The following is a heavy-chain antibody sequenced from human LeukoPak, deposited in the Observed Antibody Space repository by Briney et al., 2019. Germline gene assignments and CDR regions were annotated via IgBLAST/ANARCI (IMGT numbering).Heavy chain of an antibody. V-gene: IGHV3-15*01. CDR1: GFTFSSYW. Sequence: GGSLRLSCAASGFTFSSYWMNWVRQAPGKGLEWVGRIKSKNVGGTTDYAAPVKGRFTISRDDSKNTVYLQMNSLKIEDTAVYYCTSHAAFDPWGQGTLVTVSS. CDR2: IKSKNVGGTT. J-gene: IGHJ5*02. CDR3: TSHAAFDP.